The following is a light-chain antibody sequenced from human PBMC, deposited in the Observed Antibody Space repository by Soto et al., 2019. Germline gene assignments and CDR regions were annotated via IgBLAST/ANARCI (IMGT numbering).Light chain of an antibody. V-gene: IGKV3-20*01. CDR2: GAS. CDR3: QQYVSMPLT. J-gene: IGKJ4*01. Sequence: EIVLTQSPGTLSLSPGERATLSCRASQSVGTYLAWYQQKPGQAPRLLIYGASRRATGIPDRFSGSGSGTDCTLTISRLEPEDFVGYCCQQYVSMPLTFGGGPKVEIK. CDR1: QSVGTY.